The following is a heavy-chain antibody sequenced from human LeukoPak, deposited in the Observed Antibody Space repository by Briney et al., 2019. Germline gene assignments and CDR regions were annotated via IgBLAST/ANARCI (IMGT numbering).Heavy chain of an antibody. CDR1: GGSISSYY. CDR3: ARVSIAVAGWPANRIDP. CDR2: IYYSGST. J-gene: IGHJ5*02. V-gene: IGHV4-59*01. Sequence: PSETLSLTCTVSGGSISSYYWSWIRQPPGKGLEWIGYIYYSGSTNYNPSLKSRVTISVDTSKNQFSLKLSSVTAADTAVYYCARVSIAVAGWPANRIDPWGQGTLVTVSS. D-gene: IGHD6-19*01.